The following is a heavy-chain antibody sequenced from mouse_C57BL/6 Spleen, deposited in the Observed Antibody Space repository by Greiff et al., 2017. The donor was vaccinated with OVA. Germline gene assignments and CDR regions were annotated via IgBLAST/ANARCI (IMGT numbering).Heavy chain of an antibody. Sequence: VQLQQSGAELVKPGASVKLSCKASGYTFTSYWMHWVKQRPGQGLEWIGMIHPNSGSTNYNEKFKSKATLTVDKSSSTAYMQLSSLTSEDSAVYYCVYGSSHYFDYWGQGTTLTVSS. V-gene: IGHV1-64*01. CDR3: VYGSSHYFDY. J-gene: IGHJ2*01. D-gene: IGHD1-1*01. CDR1: GYTFTSYW. CDR2: IHPNSGST.